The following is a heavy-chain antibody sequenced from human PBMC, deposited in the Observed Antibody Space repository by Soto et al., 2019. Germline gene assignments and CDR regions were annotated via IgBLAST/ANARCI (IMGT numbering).Heavy chain of an antibody. Sequence: QVHLVQSGAEVKRPGVSVKVSCKASGYTFSNYYMHWVRQVPGHGLEWMGIINPSGGGTTYAQRFRGRLTVTRDTSTSTVYMELSRLRSDDTAIYFCARAPQYGYAGYYYNFWGQGTLVTVSS. CDR1: GYTFSNYY. D-gene: IGHD5-18*01. V-gene: IGHV1-46*01. J-gene: IGHJ4*02. CDR3: ARAPQYGYAGYYYNF. CDR2: INPSGGGT.